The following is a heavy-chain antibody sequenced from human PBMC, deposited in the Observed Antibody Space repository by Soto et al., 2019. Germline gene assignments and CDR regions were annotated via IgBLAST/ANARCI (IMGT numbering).Heavy chain of an antibody. CDR2: ISAYNGNT. J-gene: IGHJ4*02. Sequence: QVQLVQSGAEVKKPGASVKVSCKASGYTFTSYGISWVRQAPGQGLEWMGWISAYNGNTNYAQKLQGRVAMTTDTSTSTAYMELRGLRSDDTAVYYCARDRSSGWYQDPAFDYWGQGTLVTVSS. CDR3: ARDRSSGWYQDPAFDY. CDR1: GYTFTSYG. D-gene: IGHD6-19*01. V-gene: IGHV1-18*01.